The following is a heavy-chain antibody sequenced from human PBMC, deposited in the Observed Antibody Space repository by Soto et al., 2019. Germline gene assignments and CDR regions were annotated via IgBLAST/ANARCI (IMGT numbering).Heavy chain of an antibody. Sequence: SVKVSCKASGGTFSSYAISWVRQAPGQGLEWMGGIIPIFGTANYAQKFQGRVTITADESTSTAYMELSSLRSEDTAVYYCAREQVRGYYDSSGYYAPTVPDYWGQGTLVTVSS. J-gene: IGHJ4*02. CDR2: IIPIFGTA. V-gene: IGHV1-69*13. CDR3: AREQVRGYYDSSGYYAPTVPDY. CDR1: GGTFSSYA. D-gene: IGHD3-22*01.